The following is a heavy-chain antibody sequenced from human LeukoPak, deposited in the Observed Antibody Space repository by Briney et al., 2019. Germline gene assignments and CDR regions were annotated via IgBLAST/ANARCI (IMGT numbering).Heavy chain of an antibody. J-gene: IGHJ4*02. V-gene: IGHV1-24*01. D-gene: IGHD1-26*01. CDR1: GYTLTELS. CDR2: FDPEDGET. Sequence: ASVKVSCKVSGYTLTELSMHWVRQAPGKGLEWMGGFDPEDGETIYAQKFQGRVTMTEDTSTDTAYMELSSLRSEDTAVYYCATGRSWSYYFDYWGQGTLVTVSS. CDR3: ATGRSWSYYFDY.